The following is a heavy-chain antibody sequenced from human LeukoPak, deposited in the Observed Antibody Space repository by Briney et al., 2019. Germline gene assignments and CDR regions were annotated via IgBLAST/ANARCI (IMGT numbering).Heavy chain of an antibody. V-gene: IGHV4-4*07. CDR2: IYTSGST. CDR3: ARGRITMVRGVIFDAFDI. J-gene: IGHJ3*02. Sequence: SETLSLTCTVSGGSISSYYWSWIRQPAGKGLEWIGRIYTSGSTNYNPSLKSRVTMSVDTSKNQFSLKLSSVTAADTAVYYCARGRITMVRGVIFDAFDIWGQGTMVTVSS. CDR1: GGSISSYY. D-gene: IGHD3-10*01.